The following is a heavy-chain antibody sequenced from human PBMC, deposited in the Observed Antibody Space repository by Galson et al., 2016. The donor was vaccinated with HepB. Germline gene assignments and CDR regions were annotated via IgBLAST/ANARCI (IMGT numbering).Heavy chain of an antibody. Sequence: SLRLSCAASGFTFSYYYMSWIRQAPGKGLEWVSYISGDGRTINYADSVKGRFTISRDNAENSLYLHMNSLTGEDTAVYYCARMFPLYSSGWYVRGDGWFDSWRQGTLVTVSS. V-gene: IGHV3-11*01. CDR3: ARMFPLYSSGWYVRGDGWFDS. CDR1: GFTFSYYY. CDR2: ISGDGRTI. J-gene: IGHJ5*01. D-gene: IGHD6-19*01.